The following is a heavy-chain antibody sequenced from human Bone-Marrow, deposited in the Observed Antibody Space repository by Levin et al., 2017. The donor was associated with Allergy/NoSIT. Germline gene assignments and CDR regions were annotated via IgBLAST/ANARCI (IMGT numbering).Heavy chain of an antibody. CDR1: GFTFSSYG. D-gene: IGHD3-10*01. V-gene: IGHV3-30*18. CDR3: AKDALYYGSGSYDY. J-gene: IGHJ4*02. CDR2: ISYDGSNK. Sequence: RGESLKISCAASGFTFSSYGMHWVRQAPGKGLEWVAVISYDGSNKYYADSVKGRFTISRDNSKNTLYLQMNSLRAEDTAVYYCAKDALYYGSGSYDYWGQGTLVTVSS.